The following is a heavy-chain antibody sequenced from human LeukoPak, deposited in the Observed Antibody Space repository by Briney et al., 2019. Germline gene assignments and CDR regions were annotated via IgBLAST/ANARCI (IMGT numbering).Heavy chain of an antibody. Sequence: SQTLSLTCTVSGGSISSGDYYWSWIRQPPGKGLEWIGYIYYSGSTYYNPSLKSRVTISVDTSKNQFSLKLSSVTAADTAVYYCATAAGFPGVIDYWGQGTLVTVSS. J-gene: IGHJ4*02. V-gene: IGHV4-30-4*08. CDR3: ATAAGFPGVIDY. CDR1: GGSISSGDYY. CDR2: IYYSGST. D-gene: IGHD6-13*01.